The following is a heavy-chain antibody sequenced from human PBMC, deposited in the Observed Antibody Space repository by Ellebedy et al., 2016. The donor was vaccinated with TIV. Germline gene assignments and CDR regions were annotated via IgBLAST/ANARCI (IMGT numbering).Heavy chain of an antibody. CDR2: LYSGGST. V-gene: IGHV4-4*07. D-gene: IGHD5-12*01. J-gene: IGHJ4*02. CDR3: ARAPRVYTPRFDY. CDR1: GDSISRYY. Sequence: MPSETLSLTCTVSGDSISRYYWSWIRQAAGKGLEWIGRLYSGGSTNYNSSLRSRVTMSVNTSKNQFSLRLSSVTAADTAVYYCARAPRVYTPRFDYWGQGILVTVSS.